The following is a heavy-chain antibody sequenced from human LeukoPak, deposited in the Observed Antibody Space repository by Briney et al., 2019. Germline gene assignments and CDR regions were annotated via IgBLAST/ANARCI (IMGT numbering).Heavy chain of an antibody. V-gene: IGHV3-33*01. CDR3: VPGSSWQYY. Sequence: PGRSLRLSCAASGFTFSSYGMHWVRQAPGKGLEWVAVIWYDGSNKYYADSVKGRFTISRDNSKNTLYLQMNSLRAEDTAVYYCVPGSSWQYYWGQGTLVTVSS. D-gene: IGHD6-13*01. CDR2: IWYDGSNK. J-gene: IGHJ4*02. CDR1: GFTFSSYG.